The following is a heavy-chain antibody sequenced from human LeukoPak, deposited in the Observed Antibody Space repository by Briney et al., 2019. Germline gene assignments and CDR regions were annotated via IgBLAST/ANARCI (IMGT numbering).Heavy chain of an antibody. V-gene: IGHV4-4*07. D-gene: IGHD3-9*01. Sequence: SETLSLTCTVSGGSINNYYWTWIRQPAGKGLEWIGRIYSSGKTNYNPSLKSRVTMSVDTSNNQLSLMMTSVTAADTAIFYCARTPQGDNYFDYWGQGHLVTVSS. J-gene: IGHJ4*02. CDR1: GGSINNYY. CDR3: ARTPQGDNYFDY. CDR2: IYSSGKT.